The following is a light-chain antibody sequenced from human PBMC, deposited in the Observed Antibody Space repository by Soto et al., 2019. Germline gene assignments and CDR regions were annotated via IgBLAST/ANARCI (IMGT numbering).Light chain of an antibody. CDR2: APS. CDR1: QGIRND. J-gene: IGKJ3*01. CDR3: QQSYDTPFT. Sequence: IQMTQSPSSLSASVGDRVTITCRASQGIRNDLGWYQQKPGKAPKLLIFAPSTLQSGVPARFSGSGSGTDFTLTISSLQPEDCATYYCQQSYDTPFTFGPGTKVDIK. V-gene: IGKV1-39*01.